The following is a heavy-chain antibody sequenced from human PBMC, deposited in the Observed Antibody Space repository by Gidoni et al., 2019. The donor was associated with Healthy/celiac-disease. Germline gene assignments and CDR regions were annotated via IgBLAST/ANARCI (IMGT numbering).Heavy chain of an antibody. J-gene: IGHJ4*02. V-gene: IGHV1-8*01. D-gene: IGHD6-13*01. Sequence: GRVTMTRNTSISTAYMELSSLRSEDTAVYYCARGSGGRWSRYYFDYWGQGTLVTVSS. CDR3: ARGSGGRWSRYYFDY.